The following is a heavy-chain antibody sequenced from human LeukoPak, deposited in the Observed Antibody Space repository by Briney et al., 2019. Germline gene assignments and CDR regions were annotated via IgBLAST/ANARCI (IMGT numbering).Heavy chain of an antibody. V-gene: IGHV4-34*01. CDR1: GXSXXXYY. CDR3: ARGTYYDFWSGYYYFDY. D-gene: IGHD3-3*01. CDR2: INHSGST. J-gene: IGHJ4*02. Sequence: GXSXXXYYWXWIXXPPGKGLEWIGEINHSGSTNYNPSLKSRVTISVDTSKYQFSLKLSSVTAADTAVYYCARGTYYDFWSGYYYFDYWGQGTLVTVSS.